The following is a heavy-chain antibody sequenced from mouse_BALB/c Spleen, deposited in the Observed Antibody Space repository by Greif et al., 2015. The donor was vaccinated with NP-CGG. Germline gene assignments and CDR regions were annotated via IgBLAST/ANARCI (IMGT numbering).Heavy chain of an antibody. CDR1: GFSLTSYG. CDR2: IWAGGST. J-gene: IGHJ4*01. Sequence: VKLVESGPGLVAPSQSLSITCTVSGFSLTSYGVHWVRQPPGKGLEWLGVIWAGGSTNYNSALMSRLSISKDNSKSXVFLKMSRLQTDVTAICYCARDLEDYAMDYWGEGASVTVSP. V-gene: IGHV2-9*02. CDR3: ARDLEDYAMDY.